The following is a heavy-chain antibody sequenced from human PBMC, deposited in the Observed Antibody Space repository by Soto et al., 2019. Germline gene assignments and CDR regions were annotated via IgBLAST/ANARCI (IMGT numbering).Heavy chain of an antibody. J-gene: IGHJ6*02. CDR3: ARDLSSSSWYYGGGYYYYGMDV. D-gene: IGHD6-13*01. CDR1: RCSISSSNW. Sequence: TETLSVTFSVSRCSISSSNWWSWVGPPPGKGLEWIGEIYHSGSTNYNPSLKSRVTISVDKSKNQFSLKLSSVTAADTAVYYCARDLSSSSWYYGGGYYYYGMDVWGQGTTVT. V-gene: IGHV4-4*02. CDR2: IYHSGST.